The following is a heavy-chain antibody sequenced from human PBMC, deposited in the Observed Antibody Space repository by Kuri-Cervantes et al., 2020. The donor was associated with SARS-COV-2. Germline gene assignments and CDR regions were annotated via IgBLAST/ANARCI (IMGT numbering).Heavy chain of an antibody. CDR3: ARSIAAAGTTSRDYYYGMDV. Sequence: ASVKVSCKASGYTFTSYGISWVRQAPGQGLEWRGWISAYNGNTNYAQKLQGRVTMTTDTSTSTAYMELRSLRSGDTAVYYCARSIAAAGTTSRDYYYGMDVWGQGTTVTVSS. J-gene: IGHJ6*02. CDR2: ISAYNGNT. CDR1: GYTFTSYG. D-gene: IGHD6-13*01. V-gene: IGHV1-18*01.